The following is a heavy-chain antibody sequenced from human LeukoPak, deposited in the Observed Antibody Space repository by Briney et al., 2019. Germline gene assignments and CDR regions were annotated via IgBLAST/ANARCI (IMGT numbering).Heavy chain of an antibody. CDR1: GGSISSYY. J-gene: IGHJ4*02. CDR3: ARGQYYDFWSGPRNFDY. Sequence: SETLSLTCTVSGGSISSYYWSWIRQPPGKGLEWIGYIYYSGSTNYNPPLKSRVTISVDTSKNQFSLKLSSVTAADTAVYYCARGQYYDFWSGPRNFDYWGQGTLVTVSS. CDR2: IYYSGST. V-gene: IGHV4-59*12. D-gene: IGHD3-3*01.